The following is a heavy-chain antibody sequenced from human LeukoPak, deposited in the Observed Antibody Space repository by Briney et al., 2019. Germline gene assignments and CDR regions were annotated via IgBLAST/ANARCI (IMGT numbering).Heavy chain of an antibody. CDR2: MNPNSGNT. Sequence: ASXKVSCKASGYTFTSYDINWVRQATGQGLEWMGWMNPNSGNTGYAQKFQGRVTMTRNTSISTAYMELSSLRSEDTAVYYCARVYYDFWSGYLPRYYYYYMDVWGKGTTVTVSS. J-gene: IGHJ6*03. D-gene: IGHD3-3*01. V-gene: IGHV1-8*01. CDR3: ARVYYDFWSGYLPRYYYYYMDV. CDR1: GYTFTSYD.